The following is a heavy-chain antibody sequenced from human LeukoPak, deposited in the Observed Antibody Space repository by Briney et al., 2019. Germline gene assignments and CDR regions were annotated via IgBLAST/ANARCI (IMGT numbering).Heavy chain of an antibody. CDR1: GYTFTGYY. J-gene: IGHJ4*02. V-gene: IGHV1-2*02. Sequence: ASVKVPCKASGYTFTGYYMHWVRQAPGQRLEWMGWINPNSGGTNYAQRFQGRVTMTRDTSISTAYMELSRLRSDDTAVYYCARGGVVPAAVVDYWGQGTLVTVSS. CDR3: ARGGVVPAAVVDY. CDR2: INPNSGGT. D-gene: IGHD2-2*01.